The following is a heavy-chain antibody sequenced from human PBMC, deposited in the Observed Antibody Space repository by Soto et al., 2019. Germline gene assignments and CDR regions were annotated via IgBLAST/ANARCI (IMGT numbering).Heavy chain of an antibody. Sequence: EVQLVESGGGLVQPGGSVRLTCAASGFGVSSYWMSWVRQAPGKGVEWVANIKQDGSENYYVDSVTGRFTLSRDNAKNSLYLQMNCLRSEDPDVDYCARGPLAPVITVTSYWYFDLWGRGTLVSVSS. D-gene: IGHD1-20*01. CDR3: ARGPLAPVITVTSYWYFDL. V-gene: IGHV3-7*03. CDR2: IKQDGSEN. J-gene: IGHJ2*01. CDR1: GFGVSSYW.